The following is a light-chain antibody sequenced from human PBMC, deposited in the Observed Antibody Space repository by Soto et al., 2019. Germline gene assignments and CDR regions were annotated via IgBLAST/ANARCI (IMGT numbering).Light chain of an antibody. CDR2: DVS. V-gene: IGKV3D-20*01. Sequence: EIVLTQSPATLSLSPGERATLSCGASQSFTSSYLAWYQQKPGLAPRLLIYDVSSRATGIPDRFSGSGSGTDFTLTLSRLEPEDFAVYYCQQYGSSPLTFGGGTKVEIK. CDR3: QQYGSSPLT. CDR1: QSFTSSY. J-gene: IGKJ4*01.